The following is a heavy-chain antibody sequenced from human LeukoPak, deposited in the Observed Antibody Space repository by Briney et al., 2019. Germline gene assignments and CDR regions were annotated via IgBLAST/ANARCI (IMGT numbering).Heavy chain of an antibody. CDR2: ISYDGNNK. Sequence: GGSLRLSCTISGFTFSAYDLYWVRQAPGRGLEWVAVISYDGNNKYYADRVRGRFSISRDISKNTLFLQMDSLRAEDTAVYYCARDHRFCNSRNQCHEWHFVWGQGTLVTVSS. CDR1: GFTFSAYD. CDR3: ARDHRFCNSRNQCHEWHFV. D-gene: IGHD2/OR15-2a*01. J-gene: IGHJ4*02. V-gene: IGHV3-30-3*01.